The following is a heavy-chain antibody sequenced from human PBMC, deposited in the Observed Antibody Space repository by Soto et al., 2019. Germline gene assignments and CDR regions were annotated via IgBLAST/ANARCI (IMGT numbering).Heavy chain of an antibody. J-gene: IGHJ5*02. V-gene: IGHV1-69*01. Sequence: QVQLVQSGAEVKKPGSSVKVSCKASGGGFSTYAITWVRQAPGQGLEWMGGITPIFDTTNYAQKFQGRVTITADESTTTVYMELSSLRSEDTAVYYCTRGIQLWSWGQGTLVTVSS. CDR1: GGGFSTYA. D-gene: IGHD5-18*01. CDR2: ITPIFDTT. CDR3: TRGIQLWS.